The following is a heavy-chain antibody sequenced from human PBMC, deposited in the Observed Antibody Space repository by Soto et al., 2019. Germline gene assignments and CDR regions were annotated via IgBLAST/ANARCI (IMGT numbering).Heavy chain of an antibody. CDR3: ARDYGSGSFHY. V-gene: IGHV4-59*01. D-gene: IGHD3-10*01. J-gene: IGHJ4*02. Sequence: PSETLFLTCTVSGGSISRYYWSWIRQPPGKGLEWIGYIYYSGSTNYNPSLKSRVTISVDTSKNQFSLKLSSVTAADTAVYYCARDYGSGSFHYWGQGTLVTVSS. CDR1: GGSISRYY. CDR2: IYYSGST.